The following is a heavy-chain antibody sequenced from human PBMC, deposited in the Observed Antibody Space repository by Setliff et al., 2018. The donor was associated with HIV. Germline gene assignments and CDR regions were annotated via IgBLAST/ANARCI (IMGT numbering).Heavy chain of an antibody. CDR2: IYTSGST. V-gene: IGHV4-61*01. CDR3: ARDKGYYYMDV. Sequence: SETLSLTCTVSGGSISSGSSYWGWIRQPPGKGLEWIGYIYTSGSTNYNPSLYSRVTISVDTSNNQFSLRLSSVTAADTAVYYCARDKGYYYMDVWGKGITVTVSS. J-gene: IGHJ6*03. CDR1: GGSISSGSSY.